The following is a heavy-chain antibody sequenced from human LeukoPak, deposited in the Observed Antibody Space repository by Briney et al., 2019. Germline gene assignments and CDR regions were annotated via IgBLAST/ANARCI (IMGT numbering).Heavy chain of an antibody. CDR2: ITRPGTTT. CDR1: GGSISSSSYY. D-gene: IGHD1-26*01. V-gene: IGHV3-11*04. CDR3: VQEPYLEY. Sequence: LSLTCTVSGGSISSSSYYWGWIRQPPGKGLEWVSHITRPGTTTYYAESVRGRFTISRDNAKNSLYLQMKSLRAEDTALYCCVQEPYLEYWGQGTLVTVSS. J-gene: IGHJ4*02.